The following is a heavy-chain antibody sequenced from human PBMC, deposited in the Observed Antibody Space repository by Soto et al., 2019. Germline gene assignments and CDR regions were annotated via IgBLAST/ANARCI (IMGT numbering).Heavy chain of an antibody. J-gene: IGHJ3*02. CDR2: SNHSGNT. Sequence: QVQLQQWGAGLLKPSETLSLTCAVDGGTLRGYYWSWIRQPPGKGLEWVGESNHSGNTNYNPSLKSRVTISEDMSKQQFSLKLTSVTAADTAVYYCARGIRTMIVVDDAFDIWGQGTMVTVS. CDR1: GGTLRGYY. CDR3: ARGIRTMIVVDDAFDI. D-gene: IGHD3-22*01. V-gene: IGHV4-34*01.